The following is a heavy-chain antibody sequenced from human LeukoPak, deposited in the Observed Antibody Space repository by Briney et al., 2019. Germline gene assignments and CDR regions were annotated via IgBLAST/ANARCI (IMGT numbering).Heavy chain of an antibody. Sequence: SVKVSCKASGGTFSSYAISWVRQAPGQGREWMGGIIPIFGTANYAQKFQGRVTITADESTSTAYMELSSLRSEDTAVYYCARTTQYYDILTGLPSDYYYYGMDVWGQGTTVTVSS. CDR2: IIPIFGTA. CDR3: ARTTQYYDILTGLPSDYYYYGMDV. V-gene: IGHV1-69*13. J-gene: IGHJ6*02. CDR1: GGTFSSYA. D-gene: IGHD3-9*01.